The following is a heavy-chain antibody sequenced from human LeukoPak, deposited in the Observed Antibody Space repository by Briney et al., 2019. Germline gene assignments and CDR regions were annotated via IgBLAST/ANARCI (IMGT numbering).Heavy chain of an antibody. CDR3: ARDRAVAGGIDY. J-gene: IGHJ4*02. V-gene: IGHV4-39*02. CDR2: MYYGGST. Sequence: SETLSLTCTVSGASISSSNYYWGWIRQPPGKGLEWIGSMYYGGSTYYNPALQSRVTISVDTSKNQFSLRLTSVTAADTAVYYCARDRAVAGGIDYWGQGTLVTVSS. D-gene: IGHD6-19*01. CDR1: GASISSSNYY.